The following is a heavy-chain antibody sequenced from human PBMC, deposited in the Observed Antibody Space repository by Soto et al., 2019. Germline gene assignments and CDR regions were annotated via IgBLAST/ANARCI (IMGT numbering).Heavy chain of an antibody. CDR1: GFTFSSYA. J-gene: IGHJ6*03. CDR3: AKIDDYGDYGDYYYMDV. D-gene: IGHD4-17*01. CDR2: ISGSGGST. Sequence: PGGSLRLSCAASGFTFSSYAMSWVRQAPGKGLEWVSAISGSGGSTYYADSVKGRFTISRDNSKNTLYLQMNSLRAEDTAVYYCAKIDDYGDYGDYYYMDVWGKGTTVTVSS. V-gene: IGHV3-23*01.